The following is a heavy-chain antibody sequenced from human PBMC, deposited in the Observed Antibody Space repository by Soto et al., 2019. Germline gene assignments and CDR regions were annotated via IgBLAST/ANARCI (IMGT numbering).Heavy chain of an antibody. CDR1: GFSFRNYG. J-gene: IGHJ4*02. D-gene: IGHD2-21*02. Sequence: EVQLLESGGGLVQPGGSLRLSCAASGFSFRNYGLSWVRQAPGKGLEWVSSISGSGVSTYYAVSVQGRFTVSRDDSKNTLYLQMNSLRAEDTAVYYCAKDRLAYCGGDCSFDSWGQRTLVTVSS. CDR2: ISGSGVST. V-gene: IGHV3-23*01. CDR3: AKDRLAYCGGDCSFDS.